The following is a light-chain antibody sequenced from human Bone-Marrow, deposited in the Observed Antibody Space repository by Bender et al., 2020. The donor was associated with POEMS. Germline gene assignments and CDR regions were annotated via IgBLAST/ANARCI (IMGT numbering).Light chain of an antibody. CDR2: EVT. V-gene: IGLV2-23*02. CDR3: CSYAGSRTYV. CDR1: SRDVGDYNY. Sequence: QSALSQPPSASGSPGQSVTISCSGTSRDVGDYNYVSWYQQHPGKAPNLMIYEVTKRPSGVSNRFSGSKDGTTASLTISGLQAEDEADYYCCSYAGSRTYVFGTGTKVTVL. J-gene: IGLJ1*01.